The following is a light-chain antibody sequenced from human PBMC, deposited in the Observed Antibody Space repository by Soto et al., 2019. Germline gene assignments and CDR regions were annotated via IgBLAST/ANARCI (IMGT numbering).Light chain of an antibody. CDR1: SGSIASGY. Sequence: NFMLTQPHSVSESPGKTVTISCTGSSGSIASGYVQWYQQRPGSAPTTLIYEDNQRPAGVPDRFSGSIDSSSNSASLTISWLRPEDEADYYCQSSDGNNMVFGGGTKVTVL. CDR3: QSSDGNNMV. V-gene: IGLV6-57*02. CDR2: EDN. J-gene: IGLJ2*01.